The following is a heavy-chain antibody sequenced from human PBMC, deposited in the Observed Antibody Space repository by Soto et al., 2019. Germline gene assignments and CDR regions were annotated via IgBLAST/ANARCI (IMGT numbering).Heavy chain of an antibody. J-gene: IGHJ5*02. CDR1: GYTLTDFN. CDR2: INPKTGDT. D-gene: IGHD1-1*01. Sequence: QVQLVQSGTEVKKPGASVTVSCKSSGYTLTDFNLHWLRQAPGQGLEWEGWINPKTGDTKSSQKFQGRGTMSRDTSVSTAYIDLTSLTSDDTAMYYCATGTNGTTGWYHPWGQGTRVTVSS. V-gene: IGHV1-2*02. CDR3: ATGTNGTTGWYHP.